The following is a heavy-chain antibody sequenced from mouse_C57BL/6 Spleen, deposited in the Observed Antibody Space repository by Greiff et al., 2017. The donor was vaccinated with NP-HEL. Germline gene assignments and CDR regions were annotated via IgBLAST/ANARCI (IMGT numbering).Heavy chain of an antibody. CDR3: TAGGRPTDV. CDR1: GFNIKDYY. V-gene: IGHV14-1*01. J-gene: IGHJ1*03. Sequence: VQLQQSGAELVRPGASVKLSCTASGFNIKDYYMHWVKQRPEQGLEWIGRIDPVDGDTEYAPKFQGKATLTADTSSNTAYLQLSSLTSEDAAVYYCTAGGRPTDVWGTGTTVTVAS. D-gene: IGHD1-2*01. CDR2: IDPVDGDT.